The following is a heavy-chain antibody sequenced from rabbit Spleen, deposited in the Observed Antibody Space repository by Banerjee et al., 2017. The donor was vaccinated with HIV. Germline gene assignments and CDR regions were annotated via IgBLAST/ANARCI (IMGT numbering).Heavy chain of an antibody. CDR3: ARDTSSSFSSYGMDL. D-gene: IGHD1-1*01. Sequence: QEQLVESGGGLVKPGASLTLTCKASSFSFSDRDVMCWVRQAPGKGLEWIACIDTGSSGFTYFATWAKGRFTCSKTSSTTVTLQMTRLTAADTATYFCARDTSSSFSSYGMDLWGQGTLVTVS. V-gene: IGHV1S45*01. CDR1: SFSFSDRDV. J-gene: IGHJ3*01. CDR2: IDTGSSGFT.